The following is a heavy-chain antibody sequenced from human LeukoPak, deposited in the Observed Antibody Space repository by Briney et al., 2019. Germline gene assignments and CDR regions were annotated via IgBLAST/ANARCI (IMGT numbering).Heavy chain of an antibody. D-gene: IGHD3-22*01. CDR2: INSDGSST. CDR1: GFTFSSYW. CDR3: ARVHSEYYYDSSGYYY. J-gene: IGHJ4*02. V-gene: IGHV3-74*01. Sequence: GGSLRLSCAASGFTFSSYWMHWFRQAPGKGLVWVSRINSDGSSTSYADSVKGRFTISRDNAKNTLYLQMNSLRAEDTAVYYCARVHSEYYYDSSGYYYWGQGTLVTVSS.